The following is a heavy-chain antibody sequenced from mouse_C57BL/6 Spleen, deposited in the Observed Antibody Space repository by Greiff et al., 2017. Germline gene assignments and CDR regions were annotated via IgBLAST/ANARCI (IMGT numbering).Heavy chain of an antibody. CDR2: IYPGSGST. D-gene: IGHD1-1*01. J-gene: IGHJ3*01. CDR3: ARGDYYGSSYPTPPAY. V-gene: IGHV1-55*01. CDR1: GYTFTSYW. Sequence: QVQLQQPGAELVKPGASVKMSCKASGYTFTSYWITWVKQRPGQGLEWIGDIYPGSGSTNYNEKFKSKATLTVDTSSSTAYMQLSSLTAEDSAVXDCARGDYYGSSYPTPPAYWGQGTLVTVSA.